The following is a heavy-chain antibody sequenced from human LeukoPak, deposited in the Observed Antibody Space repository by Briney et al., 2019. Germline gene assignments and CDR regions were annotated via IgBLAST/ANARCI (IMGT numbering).Heavy chain of an antibody. J-gene: IGHJ4*02. D-gene: IGHD1-1*01. CDR3: ANYNWNDGVADD. V-gene: IGHV1-18*01. CDR2: ISAYNGNT. CDR1: GGTLTSYG. Sequence: ASVKVSRKASGGTLTSYGIIWVRQPPGQGLECMGWISAYNGNTNYAQKLQGRVTMTTDTSTSTAYMELRSLRSDDTSVYDCANYNWNDGVADDWGQGTLVTVSS.